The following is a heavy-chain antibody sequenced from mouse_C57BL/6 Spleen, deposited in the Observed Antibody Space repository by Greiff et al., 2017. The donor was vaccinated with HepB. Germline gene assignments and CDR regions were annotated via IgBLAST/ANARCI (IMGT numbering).Heavy chain of an antibody. J-gene: IGHJ1*03. CDR3: ARYGNYGYFDV. CDR1: GYTFTNYW. Sequence: VQLVESGAELVRPGTSVKMSCKASGYTFTNYWIGWAKQRPGHGLEWIGDIYPGGGYTNYNEKFKGKATLTADKSSSTAYMQFSSLTSEDSAIYYCARYGNYGYFDVWGTGTTVTVSS. CDR2: IYPGGGYT. D-gene: IGHD2-1*01. V-gene: IGHV1-63*01.